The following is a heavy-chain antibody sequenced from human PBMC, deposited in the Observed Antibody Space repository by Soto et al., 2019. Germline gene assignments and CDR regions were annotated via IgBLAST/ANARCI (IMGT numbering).Heavy chain of an antibody. D-gene: IGHD1-26*01. CDR2: ISAYNGNA. V-gene: IGHV1-18*01. Sequence: ASVKVSCKASGYTFTSYGISWVRQAPGQGLEWMGWISAYNGNANYAQKLQGRVTMTTDTSTSTAYMELRSLRSDDTAVYYCARDIMDRELRWFDPWGEGTLVTVSS. CDR1: GYTFTSYG. J-gene: IGHJ5*02. CDR3: ARDIMDRELRWFDP.